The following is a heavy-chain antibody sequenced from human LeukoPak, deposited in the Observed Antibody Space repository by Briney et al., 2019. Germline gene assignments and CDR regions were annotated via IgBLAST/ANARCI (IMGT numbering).Heavy chain of an antibody. CDR1: GGSISSYY. J-gene: IGHJ3*02. CDR2: IYYSGST. CDR3: ARDSHILTGYRPNDAFDI. Sequence: PSETLSLTCTVSGGSISSYYWSWIRQPPGKGLEWIGYIYYSGSTNYNPSLKSRVAISVDTSKNQFSLKLSSVTAADTAVYYCARDSHILTGYRPNDAFDIWGQGTMVTVSS. D-gene: IGHD3-9*01. V-gene: IGHV4-59*01.